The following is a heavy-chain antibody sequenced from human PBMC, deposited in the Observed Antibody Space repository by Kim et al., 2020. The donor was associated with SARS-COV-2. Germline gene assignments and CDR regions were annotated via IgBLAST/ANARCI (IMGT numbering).Heavy chain of an antibody. CDR2: IYSGGGK. V-gene: IGHV3-66*02. CDR1: GFTVSSNY. CDR3: ARGLRQLIDY. J-gene: IGHJ4*02. D-gene: IGHD4-17*01. Sequence: GGSLRLSCAASGFTVSSNYMSWVRQAPGKGLEWVSVIYSGGGKYYADSVKGRFTISRDNSKNTLYLQMNSLRTEDTAVYYCARGLRQLIDYWGQGTRVTVSS.